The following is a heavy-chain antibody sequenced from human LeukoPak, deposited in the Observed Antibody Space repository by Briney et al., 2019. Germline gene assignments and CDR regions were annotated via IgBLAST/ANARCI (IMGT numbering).Heavy chain of an antibody. V-gene: IGHV1-69*13. Sequence: GASVKVSCKASGGTFSSYAISWVRQAPGQGLEWMGGFIPIFGTAHYAQKFQGRVTITADESTSTAYMELSSLRSEDTAVYYCARGWLAETTVVTPYNYWGQGTVVTVSS. D-gene: IGHD4-23*01. CDR2: FIPIFGTA. CDR3: ARGWLAETTVVTPYNY. J-gene: IGHJ4*02. CDR1: GGTFSSYA.